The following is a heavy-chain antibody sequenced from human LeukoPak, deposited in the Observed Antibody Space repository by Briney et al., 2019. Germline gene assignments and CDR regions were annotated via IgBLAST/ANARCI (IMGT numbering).Heavy chain of an antibody. J-gene: IGHJ5*02. V-gene: IGHV3-23*01. CDR2: VSDSGDST. CDR3: PKDPYHRSGSIAFDP. CDR1: GFTFSYYA. Sequence: PGGSLRLSCAASGFTFSYYAMSWVRQAPGKGLEWVSAVSDSGDSTFYADSVKGRFAISRDNSKNTLYLQMNSLRAEDTAVYYCPKDPYHRSGSIAFDPWGQGTPLTVSS. D-gene: IGHD3-16*02.